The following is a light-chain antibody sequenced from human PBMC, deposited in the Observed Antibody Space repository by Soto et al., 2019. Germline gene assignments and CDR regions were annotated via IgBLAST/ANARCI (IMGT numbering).Light chain of an antibody. Sequence: QSVLTQPASVSGSPGQSITISCTGTSSVVGGYNYVSWYQQHPGKAPKLMIYDVSNRPSGVSNRFSGSKSGNTASLTISGSQADDEADYYCSSYTTSSTYVFGTGTKVKVL. J-gene: IGLJ1*01. V-gene: IGLV2-14*01. CDR3: SSYTTSSTYV. CDR1: SSVVGGYNY. CDR2: DVS.